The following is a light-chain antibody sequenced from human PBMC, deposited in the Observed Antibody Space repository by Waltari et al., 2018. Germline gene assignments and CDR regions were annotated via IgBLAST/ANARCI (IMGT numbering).Light chain of an antibody. CDR2: GAS. CDR3: QHYVRLPAT. V-gene: IGKV3-20*01. J-gene: IGKJ1*01. CDR1: QSVSRA. Sequence: EIVLTQSPGSLSSSPGERVTLSCRASQSVSRALAWYQEKPGQAPRLPIFGASNRATGIPDRFSGSGSETDFSLTISRLEPEDFAVYYCQHYVRLPATFGRGTKVEIK.